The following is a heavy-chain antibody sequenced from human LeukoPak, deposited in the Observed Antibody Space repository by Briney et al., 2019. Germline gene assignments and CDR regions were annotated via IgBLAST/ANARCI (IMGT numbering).Heavy chain of an antibody. J-gene: IGHJ4*02. CDR3: AKAPQVAGTIYYFDY. CDR2: ISGSGGST. D-gene: IGHD6-19*01. Sequence: GGSLRLSCAASGFTFSSYAMSWVRQAPGKGLEWVSAISGSGGSTYYADSVKGRFTISRDNSKNTLYLQMNSLRAEDTAVYYCAKAPQVAGTIYYFDYWGQGTLVTVSS. V-gene: IGHV3-23*01. CDR1: GFTFSSYA.